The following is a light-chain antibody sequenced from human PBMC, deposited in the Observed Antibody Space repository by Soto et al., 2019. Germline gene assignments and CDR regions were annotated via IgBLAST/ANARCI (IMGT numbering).Light chain of an antibody. V-gene: IGLV1-47*01. CDR3: AAWDDSLRGHV. CDR1: SSNIGGNS. CDR2: RNN. J-gene: IGLJ1*01. Sequence: QSVLTQPPSASGTPGQRVTISCSGSSSNIGGNSVSWYRQLPGTAPKLLIYRNNQRPSGIPDRFSGSKSGTSASLDISGLRSEDEADYYCAAWDDSLRGHVFGAWTKLTVL.